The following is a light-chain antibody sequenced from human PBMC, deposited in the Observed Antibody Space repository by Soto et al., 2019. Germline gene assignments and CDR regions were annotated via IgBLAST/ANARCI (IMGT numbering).Light chain of an antibody. V-gene: IGKV1-5*03. CDR1: QIINTW. Sequence: DIQMTQSPSSLSASVGDRATITCRASQIINTWLAWYQQKPGKAPKLVIYRASNLVNGVPSRFSGSGSGTEFTLTISSLQPDDFSIYYCQQYETYSGTFGPGTKVDL. CDR2: RAS. J-gene: IGKJ3*01. CDR3: QQYETYSGT.